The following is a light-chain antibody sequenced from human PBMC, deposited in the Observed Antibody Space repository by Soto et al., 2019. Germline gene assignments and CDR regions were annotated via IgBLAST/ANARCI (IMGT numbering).Light chain of an antibody. J-gene: IGKJ3*01. CDR3: QKHNGAPFT. V-gene: IGKV1-27*01. CDR1: QGISNY. Sequence: DIQMTQSPSSLSASIGDRVTITCRASQGISNYLAWYQQKPGKVPKLLIYVASTLKSGVPSRFSGSGSGTDFTLTSSSLQPEDVATYYCQKHNGAPFTFGPGTKVDIK. CDR2: VAS.